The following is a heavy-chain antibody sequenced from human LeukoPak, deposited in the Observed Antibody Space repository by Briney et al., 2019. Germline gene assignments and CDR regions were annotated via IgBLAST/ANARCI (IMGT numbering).Heavy chain of an antibody. CDR3: VKDPTGVTGDYFPY. CDR2: IRFDGSII. CDR1: AFSFSNYG. J-gene: IGHJ4*02. Sequence: GESLRLSCAASAFSFSNYGMHWIRQAPGKGLEWVRFIRFDGSIIYYADSVKGRFTISRDNSKNTVYLQMKSLRPEDTAVYYCVKDPTGVTGDYFPYWGQGTLVTVSS. V-gene: IGHV3-30*02. D-gene: IGHD4-17*01.